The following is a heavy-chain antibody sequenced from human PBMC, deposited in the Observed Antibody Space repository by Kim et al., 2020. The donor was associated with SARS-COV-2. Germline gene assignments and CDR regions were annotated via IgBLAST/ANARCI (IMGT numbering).Heavy chain of an antibody. CDR2: ISDSGST. J-gene: IGHJ6*02. V-gene: IGHV3-23*01. Sequence: GGSLRLSCAASGFSFSTYTMAWVRQAPGKGLEWVSSISDSGSTYYRDSVKGRFTISRDSLNNTLFLQMNSLRGEDTALYYCAKTWGGNYYGSNGGTYYYYGMDVWGPGTAVTVSS. CDR1: GFSFSTYT. CDR3: AKTWGGNYYGSNGGTYYYYGMDV. D-gene: IGHD3-10*01.